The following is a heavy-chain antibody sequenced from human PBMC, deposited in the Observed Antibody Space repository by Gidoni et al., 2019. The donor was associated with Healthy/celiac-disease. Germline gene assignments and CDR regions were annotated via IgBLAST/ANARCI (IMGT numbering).Heavy chain of an antibody. Sequence: QVQLVEPGRGVVQPGGPLRLSSAATGVTFSSYGMHWVRQAPGKGLEWVACIRYDGSNKYYADSVKGRFTISRDNSKNTLYLQMNSLRAEDTAVYYCAKAEWELRHSFDYWGQGTLVTVSS. CDR2: IRYDGSNK. V-gene: IGHV3-30*02. CDR1: GVTFSSYG. D-gene: IGHD1-26*01. J-gene: IGHJ4*02. CDR3: AKAEWELRHSFDY.